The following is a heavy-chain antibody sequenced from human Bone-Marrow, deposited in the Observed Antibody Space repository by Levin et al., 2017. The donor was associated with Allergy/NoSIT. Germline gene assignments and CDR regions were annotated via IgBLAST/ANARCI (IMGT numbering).Heavy chain of an antibody. V-gene: IGHV3-30*04. D-gene: IGHD1-14*01. J-gene: IGHJ6*02. CDR1: GFTFSSYT. CDR2: VSHDARKT. Sequence: GGSLRLSCVGSGFTFSSYTIYWVRQTPDKGLEWVAVVSHDARKTDYAASVRGRVFVSRDNSRNTVYLQMDILRDDDTAVYYFARGVFPPTINGLDVWGQATTLTVSS. CDR3: ARGVFPPTINGLDV.